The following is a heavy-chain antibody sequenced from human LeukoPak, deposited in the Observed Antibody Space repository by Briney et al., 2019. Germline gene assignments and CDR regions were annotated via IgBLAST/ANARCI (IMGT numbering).Heavy chain of an antibody. CDR1: GFTVTNAW. CDR3: AGTLYSSGWTPLPDV. Sequence: PGGSLRLSCAVSGFTVTNAWMSWVRQAPGKGLEWVGRIKDRTDGGTTDYAAPVKDRFTISRDDSKNTLYLQMNSLRVEDTAVYYCAGTLYSSGWTPLPDVWGQGTTVTVSS. D-gene: IGHD6-19*01. CDR2: IKDRTDGGTT. V-gene: IGHV3-15*01. J-gene: IGHJ6*02.